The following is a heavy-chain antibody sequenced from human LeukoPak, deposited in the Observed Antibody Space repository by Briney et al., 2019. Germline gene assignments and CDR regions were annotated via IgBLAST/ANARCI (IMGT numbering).Heavy chain of an antibody. V-gene: IGHV3-7*01. J-gene: IGHJ4*02. CDR2: IKEDGSEK. D-gene: IGHD1-14*01. Sequence: PSGGSLRLSCAASGFLFSRYWMSWVRQAPGKGLEWVANIKEDGSEKYYVESMKGRFTISRDNVKNSLYLQINSLRAEDTAVYYCARDSFETDIDYWGQGTLVTVSS. CDR1: GFLFSRYW. CDR3: ARDSFETDIDY.